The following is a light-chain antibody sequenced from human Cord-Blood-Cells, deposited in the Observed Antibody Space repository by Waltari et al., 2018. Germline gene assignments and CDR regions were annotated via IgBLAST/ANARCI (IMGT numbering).Light chain of an antibody. J-gene: IGKJ4*01. CDR3: QQYGSSPGT. Sequence: EIVLTQSPGTLSLSPGERATLSCRASQSVSSSYLAWYQQKPGQAPRLLIYGASIRATGIPDRFSGSGSGTDFPLTISRLEPEDFAVYYCQQYGSSPGTFGGGTKVEIK. CDR1: QSVSSSY. V-gene: IGKV3-20*01. CDR2: GAS.